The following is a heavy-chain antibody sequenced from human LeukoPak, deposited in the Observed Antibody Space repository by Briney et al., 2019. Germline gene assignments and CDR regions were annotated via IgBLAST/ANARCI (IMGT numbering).Heavy chain of an antibody. CDR1: GFTFSSYA. J-gene: IGHJ4*02. CDR3: ARAHGSGSYSRILDY. V-gene: IGHV3-23*01. D-gene: IGHD1-26*01. Sequence: GGSLRLSCAASGFTFSSYAMSWVRQAPGKGLEWVSAISGSGGSTYYADSVKGRFTISRDNAKNTLYLQMNSLRAEDTAVYYCARAHGSGSYSRILDYWGQGTLVTVSS. CDR2: ISGSGGST.